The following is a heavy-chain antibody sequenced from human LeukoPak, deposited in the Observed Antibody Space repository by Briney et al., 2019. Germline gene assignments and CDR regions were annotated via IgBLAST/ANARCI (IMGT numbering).Heavy chain of an antibody. V-gene: IGHV4-39*01. CDR2: ISDGGST. J-gene: IGHJ3*02. CDR1: GGSIWSSDYY. D-gene: IGHD2/OR15-2a*01. Sequence: SETLSLTCTVSGGSIWSSDYYWGCIRQFPGKGLEWIGTISDGGSTYYNPSLKSRVIISVDTSKNQFSLKLSSVTAADTAVYYCVRHCCNAPSKRTFDIWGQGTLVTVSS. CDR3: VRHCCNAPSKRTFDI.